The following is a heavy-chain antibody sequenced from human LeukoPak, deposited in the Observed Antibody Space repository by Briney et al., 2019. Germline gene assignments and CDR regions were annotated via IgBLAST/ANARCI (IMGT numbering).Heavy chain of an antibody. CDR2: IKQDGSEK. Sequence: GGSLRLSCAASGFTFSSYWMSWVRQAPGKGLEWVANIKQDGSEKYYVDSVKGRFTISRDNAKNSLYLQMNSLRAEDTAVNYCARETWPYYFDYWGQGTLVTVSS. J-gene: IGHJ4*02. CDR1: GFTFSSYW. V-gene: IGHV3-7*01. CDR3: ARETWPYYFDY. D-gene: IGHD5-24*01.